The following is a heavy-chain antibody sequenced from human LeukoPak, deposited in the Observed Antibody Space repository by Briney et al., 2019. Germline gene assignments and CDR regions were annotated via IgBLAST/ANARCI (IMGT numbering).Heavy chain of an antibody. V-gene: IGHV3-21*01. D-gene: IGHD2-15*01. Sequence: GGSLRLSCAASGFTFSSYSMNWVRQAPGKGLGWVSSISSSSSYIYYADSVKGRFTISRDNAKNSLYLQMNSLRAEDTAVYYCARLAVVVVAATSPWYYFDYWGQGTLVTVSS. CDR1: GFTFSSYS. CDR3: ARLAVVVVAATSPWYYFDY. CDR2: ISSSSSYI. J-gene: IGHJ4*02.